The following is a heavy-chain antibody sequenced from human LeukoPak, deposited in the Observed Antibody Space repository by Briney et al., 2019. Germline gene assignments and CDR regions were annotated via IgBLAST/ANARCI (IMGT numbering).Heavy chain of an antibody. V-gene: IGHV4-59*01. D-gene: IGHD6-6*01. CDR3: ARLVKYSSPPYFDC. CDR2: IYYSGST. J-gene: IGHJ4*02. CDR1: GGSISSYY. Sequence: SETLSLTCTVSGGSISSYYWSWIRQPPGKGLEWIGYIYYSGSTNYNPSLKSRVTISVDTSKNQFSLKLSSVTAADTAVYYCARLVKYSSPPYFDCWGQGTLVTVSS.